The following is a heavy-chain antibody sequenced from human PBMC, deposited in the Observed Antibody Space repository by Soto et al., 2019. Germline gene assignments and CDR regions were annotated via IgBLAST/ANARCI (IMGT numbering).Heavy chain of an antibody. V-gene: IGHV3-33*01. D-gene: IGHD3-10*01. CDR2: IWYDGSNK. Sequence: GGSLRLSCAASGFTFSSYGMHWVRQAPGKGLEWVAVIWYDGSNKYYADSVKGRFTISRDNSKNTLYLQMNSLRAEDTAVYYCALSYGSGSYLFPISMDVWGQGTTVTVSS. CDR3: ALSYGSGSYLFPISMDV. CDR1: GFTFSSYG. J-gene: IGHJ6*02.